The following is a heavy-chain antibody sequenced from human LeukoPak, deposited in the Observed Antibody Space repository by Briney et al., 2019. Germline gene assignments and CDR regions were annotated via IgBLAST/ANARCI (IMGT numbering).Heavy chain of an antibody. CDR3: ATSPPVVPAAITAFDI. D-gene: IGHD2-2*01. CDR2: IYTSGSTP. CDR1: GGSINSYY. Sequence: SETLSLTCTVSGGSINSYYWSWIRQSAGKGLEWIGRIYTSGSTPDYSPSLKSRVTMSIDTSKNQFSLQLSSVTAADTAVYCCATSPPVVPAAITAFDIWGQGTMVTVSS. J-gene: IGHJ3*02. V-gene: IGHV4-4*07.